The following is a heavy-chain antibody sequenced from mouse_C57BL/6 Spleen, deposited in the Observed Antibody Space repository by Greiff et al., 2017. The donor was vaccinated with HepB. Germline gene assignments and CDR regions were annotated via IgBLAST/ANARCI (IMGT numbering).Heavy chain of an antibody. D-gene: IGHD1-3*01. J-gene: IGHJ4*01. CDR1: GYTFTSYG. CDR2: IYPRSGNT. V-gene: IGHV1-81*01. CDR3: ARGSGTGYAMDY. Sequence: QVQLKESGAELARPGASVKLSCKASGYTFTSYGISWVKQRTGQGLEWIGEIYPRSGNTYYNEKFKGKATLTADKSSSTAYMELRSLTSEDSAVYFCARGSGTGYAMDYWGQGTSVTVSS.